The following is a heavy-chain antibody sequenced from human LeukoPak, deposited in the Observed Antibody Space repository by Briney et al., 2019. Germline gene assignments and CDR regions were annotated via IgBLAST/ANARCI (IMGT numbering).Heavy chain of an antibody. D-gene: IGHD2-15*01. CDR2: ISASGGST. J-gene: IGHJ4*02. CDR3: AKQVVAPGY. CDR1: GFTFSSSA. V-gene: IGHV3-23*01. Sequence: HTGGSLRLSCAASGFTFSSSAMSWVRQVPGKGLEWVSGISASGGSTYYADSVRGRFTISRDNSKNTLYLQMNSLRAEDTAVYYCAKQVVAPGYWGQGTLVTVSS.